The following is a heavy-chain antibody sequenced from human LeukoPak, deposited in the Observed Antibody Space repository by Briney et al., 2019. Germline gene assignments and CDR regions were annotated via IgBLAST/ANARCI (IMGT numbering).Heavy chain of an antibody. CDR2: IYYSGST. CDR1: GGSISSYY. J-gene: IGHJ4*02. Sequence: SETLSLTCTVSGGSISSYYWSWIRQPPGKGLEWIGYIYYSGSTNYNPSLKSRVTISVDTSKNQFSLKLSSVTAADTAVYYCASSGRGFLGPNTYYFDYWGQGTLVTVSS. D-gene: IGHD3-3*01. CDR3: ASSGRGFLGPNTYYFDY. V-gene: IGHV4-59*01.